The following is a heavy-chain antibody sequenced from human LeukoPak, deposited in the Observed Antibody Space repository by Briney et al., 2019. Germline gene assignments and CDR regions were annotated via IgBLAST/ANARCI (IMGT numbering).Heavy chain of an antibody. CDR3: ARVFGVEIITPVGDY. CDR2: ISNDGNNI. J-gene: IGHJ4*02. CDR1: GFTFSNYA. D-gene: IGHD3-3*01. Sequence: GRSLRLSCAASGFTFSNYAMHWIRLAPGKGLEWVAIISNDGNNIYYADSVKGRFTISRDNSKNTLYLQMSSLRAEDTAIYYCARVFGVEIITPVGDYWGQGTRVTV. V-gene: IGHV3-30-3*01.